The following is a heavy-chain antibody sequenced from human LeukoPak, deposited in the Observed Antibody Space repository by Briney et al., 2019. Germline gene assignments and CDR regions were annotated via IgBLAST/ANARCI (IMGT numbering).Heavy chain of an antibody. CDR1: GFTFSSYA. CDR3: AVCRAIFGVVIDY. D-gene: IGHD3-3*01. CDR2: ISGSGGST. J-gene: IGHJ4*02. V-gene: IGHV3-23*01. Sequence: PGGSLRLSCAASGFTFSSYAMSWVRQAPGKGLEWVSAISGSGGSTYYADSVKGRFTISRDNSKNTLYLEMNSLRAEDTAVYYCAVCRAIFGVVIDYWGQGTLVTVS.